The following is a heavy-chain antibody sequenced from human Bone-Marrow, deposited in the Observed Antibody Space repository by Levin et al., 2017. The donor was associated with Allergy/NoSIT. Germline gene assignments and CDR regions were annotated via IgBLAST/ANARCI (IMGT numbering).Heavy chain of an antibody. J-gene: IGHJ5*02. Sequence: PSETLSLTCTVSGGSISSYYWSWIRQPPGKGLEWIGYVYYSGSTNYNPSLKSRVTISVDTSKNQFSLKLSSVTAADTAFYYCARGYSGSYGRFDPWGQGTLVTVSS. D-gene: IGHD3-10*01. CDR1: GGSISSYY. CDR2: VYYSGST. CDR3: ARGYSGSYGRFDP. V-gene: IGHV4-59*01.